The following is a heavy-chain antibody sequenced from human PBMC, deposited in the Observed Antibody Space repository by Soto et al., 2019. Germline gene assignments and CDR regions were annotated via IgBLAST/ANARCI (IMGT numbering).Heavy chain of an antibody. CDR2: IIGAGDDT. V-gene: IGHV3-23*01. CDR3: VKGSATSRPYYFDY. CDR1: GFSFSNYA. J-gene: IGHJ4*02. Sequence: GGSLRLSCAASGFSFSNYAMGWVRQAPGKGLEWVSAIIGAGDDTFHADSVKGRLTISRDNSRNMVFLQMNSLRADDTALYYCVKGSATSRPYYFDYWGQGTLVTVSS.